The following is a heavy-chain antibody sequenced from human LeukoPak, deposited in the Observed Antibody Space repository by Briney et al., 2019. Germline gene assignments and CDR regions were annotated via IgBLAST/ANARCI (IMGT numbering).Heavy chain of an antibody. J-gene: IGHJ4*02. CDR1: GGTFSSYA. Sequence: ASVKVSCKASGGTFSSYAISWVRQAPGQGLEWMGGIIPIFGTANYAQKFQGRVTITTDEPTSTAYMELSSLRSEDTAVYYCARDVGYGDYVGWGQGTLVTVSS. V-gene: IGHV1-69*05. D-gene: IGHD4-17*01. CDR3: ARDVGYGDYVG. CDR2: IIPIFGTA.